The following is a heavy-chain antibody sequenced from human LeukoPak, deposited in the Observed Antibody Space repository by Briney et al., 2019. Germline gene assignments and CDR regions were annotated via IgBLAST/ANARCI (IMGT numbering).Heavy chain of an antibody. V-gene: IGHV5-51*01. D-gene: IGHD5-12*01. CDR1: GYSFTTYW. CDR2: IYPGDSDT. J-gene: IGHJ4*02. Sequence: GESLKISCKGSGYSFTTYWIGWVRQTPGKGLEWMGIIYPGDSDTRYSPSFQGQVTISADKSISTAYLQWSSLKASDTAMYYCASVGHYSAYGQNFDYWGQGTLVTVSS. CDR3: ASVGHYSAYGQNFDY.